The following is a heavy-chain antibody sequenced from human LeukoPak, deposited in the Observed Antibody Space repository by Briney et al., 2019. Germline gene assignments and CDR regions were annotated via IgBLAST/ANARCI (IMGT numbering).Heavy chain of an antibody. Sequence: SETLSLTCAVYGGSFSGYYWSWIRQPPGKGLEWIGEINHSGSTNYNPSLKGRVTISVDTSKNQFSLKLSSVTAADTAVYYCARGRPGRAVDYWGQGTLVTVSS. V-gene: IGHV4-34*01. CDR2: INHSGST. D-gene: IGHD3-10*01. J-gene: IGHJ4*02. CDR1: GGSFSGYY. CDR3: ARGRPGRAVDY.